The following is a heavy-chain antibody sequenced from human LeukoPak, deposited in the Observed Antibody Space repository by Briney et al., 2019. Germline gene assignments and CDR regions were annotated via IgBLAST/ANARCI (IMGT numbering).Heavy chain of an antibody. D-gene: IGHD2-2*01. CDR1: GGSISSGSYY. J-gene: IGHJ6*04. CDR2: IYTSGST. V-gene: IGHV4-61*02. CDR3: ARDRAGYCSSTSCYAPFYYYYGMDV. Sequence: SETLSLTCTVSGGSISSGSYYWSWIRQPAGKGLEWIGRIYTSGSTNYNPSLKSRVTISVDTSKNQFSLKLSSVTAADTAVYYCARDRAGYCSSTSCYAPFYYYYGMDVWGKGTTVTVSS.